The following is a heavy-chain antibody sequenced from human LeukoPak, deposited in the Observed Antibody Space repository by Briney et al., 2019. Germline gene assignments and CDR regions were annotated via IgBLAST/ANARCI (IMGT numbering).Heavy chain of an antibody. Sequence: GGSLRLSCAASGFTFSSYSMNWIRQAPGKGLECVSYISSSSGTIYYADSVKGRFTISRDNSKNTLYLQMNSLRAEDTAVYYCAKSGLGGSYPFFDYWGQGTLVTVSS. CDR1: GFTFSSYS. D-gene: IGHD1-26*01. CDR3: AKSGLGGSYPFFDY. CDR2: ISSSSGTI. J-gene: IGHJ4*02. V-gene: IGHV3-48*01.